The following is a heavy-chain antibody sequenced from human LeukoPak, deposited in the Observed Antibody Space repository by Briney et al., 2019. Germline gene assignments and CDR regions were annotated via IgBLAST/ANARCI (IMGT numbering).Heavy chain of an antibody. CDR3: ARGGYSSGWYKLDFDY. Sequence: GASVKVSCKASGYPFTSYDINWVRQAPGQGVEGMGWMNPNSGNTGYAQKFQGRVTMTRNTSISTAYMELSSLRSEDTAVYYCARGGYSSGWYKLDFDYWGQGTLVTVSS. CDR2: MNPNSGNT. J-gene: IGHJ4*02. D-gene: IGHD6-19*01. V-gene: IGHV1-8*01. CDR1: GYPFTSYD.